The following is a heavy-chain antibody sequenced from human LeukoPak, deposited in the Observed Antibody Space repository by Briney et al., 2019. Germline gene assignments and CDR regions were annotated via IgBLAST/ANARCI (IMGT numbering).Heavy chain of an antibody. CDR1: GYSFTSYW. CDR2: IYPVDSGT. J-gene: IGHJ4*02. D-gene: IGHD5-12*01. CDR3: ARQDSGYAFDY. Sequence: GDSLKISCKGSGYSFTSYWIGWVRQMPGKGPGWMGIIYPVDSGTRYSPSFKGQVTISADKSISTAYLQWSSLKASDTAKYYCARQDSGYAFDYRGQGTLVTVSS. V-gene: IGHV5-51*01.